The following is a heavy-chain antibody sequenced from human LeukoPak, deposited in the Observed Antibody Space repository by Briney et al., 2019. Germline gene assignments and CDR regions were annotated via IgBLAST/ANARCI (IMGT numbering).Heavy chain of an antibody. V-gene: IGHV4-34*01. J-gene: IGHJ4*02. CDR2: IHHSGNT. CDR1: GGSCSDYY. CDR3: ARVVGRYYKIDF. Sequence: SETLSLTCAVYGGSCSDYYWSWIRQSPGKGLEWIGEIHHSGNTNYKPSLKSRVTISVDTSKNQFSLKLTSVTAADTAVYYCARVVGRYYKIDFWGQGTPVTVSS. D-gene: IGHD1-26*01.